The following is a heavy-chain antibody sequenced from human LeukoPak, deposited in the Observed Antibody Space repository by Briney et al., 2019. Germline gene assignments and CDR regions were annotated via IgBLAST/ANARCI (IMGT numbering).Heavy chain of an antibody. CDR2: IIPIFGTA. D-gene: IGHD3-10*01. CDR1: GGTFSSYA. V-gene: IGHV1-69*06. J-gene: IGHJ4*02. CDR3: AACYGSGSY. Sequence: ASVKVSCKASGGTFSSYAISWVRQAPGQGLEWMGGIIPIFGTANYAQKFQGRVTITADKSTSTAYMELSSLRPEDTAVYYCAACYGSGSYWGQGTLVTVSS.